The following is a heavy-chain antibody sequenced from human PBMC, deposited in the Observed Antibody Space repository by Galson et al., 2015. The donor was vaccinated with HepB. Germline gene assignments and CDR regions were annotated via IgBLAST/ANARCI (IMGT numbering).Heavy chain of an antibody. Sequence: SVKVSCKASGLTFINSALQWVRQARGQRLEWIGWIVVGSGNTNYAQKFQARVTITRDMSTSTAYMELSSLRSEDTAVYYCAADAPYRNGWAYNSSFAMDVWGQGTTVTVSS. CDR1: GLTFINSA. V-gene: IGHV1-58*01. CDR2: IVVGSGNT. J-gene: IGHJ6*02. CDR3: AADAPYRNGWAYNSSFAMDV. D-gene: IGHD6-19*01.